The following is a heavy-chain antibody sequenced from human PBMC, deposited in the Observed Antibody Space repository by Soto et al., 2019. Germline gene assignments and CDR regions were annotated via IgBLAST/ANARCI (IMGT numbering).Heavy chain of an antibody. V-gene: IGHV1-3*01. CDR3: ARAVGGPTSNLDY. Sequence: ASVKVSCKASGCTFTSYAMHWVRQAPGQRLEWMGWINAGNGNTKYSQKFQGRVTITRDTSASTAYMELSSLRSEDTAVYYCARAVGGPTSNLDYWGQGTLVTVSS. D-gene: IGHD3-16*01. CDR2: INAGNGNT. J-gene: IGHJ4*02. CDR1: GCTFTSYA.